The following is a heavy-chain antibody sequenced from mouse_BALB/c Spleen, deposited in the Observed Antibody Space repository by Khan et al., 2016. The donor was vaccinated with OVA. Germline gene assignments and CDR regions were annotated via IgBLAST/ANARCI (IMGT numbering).Heavy chain of an antibody. V-gene: IGHV5-6*01. CDR3: ARLAYYDDSEGFAY. Sequence: EVELVESGGDVVKPGGSLKLSCAASGFTFSTYGMSWVRQTPDKRLEWVATVSTGGHYTYYSDTVKGRFTISRDYAKNTLYLQMSSLKSEDTAMFYCARLAYYDDSEGFAYWGQGTLVTVSA. CDR2: VSTGGHYT. CDR1: GFTFSTYG. J-gene: IGHJ3*01. D-gene: IGHD1-1*01.